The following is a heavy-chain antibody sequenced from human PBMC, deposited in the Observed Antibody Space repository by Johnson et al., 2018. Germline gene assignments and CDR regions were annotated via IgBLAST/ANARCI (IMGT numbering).Heavy chain of an antibody. CDR1: GFTFSSYW. CDR2: INSDGSST. CDR3: EKDSRPSPGGELEEGDAFER. V-gene: IGHV3-74*01. D-gene: IGHD1-26*01. J-gene: IGHJ3*01. Sequence: VQLQESGGGLVQPGGSLRLSCAASGFTFSSYWMHWVRQAPGKGLVWVSRINSDGSSTYYTDSVKGRFTISRDNRKSTLYLKMNSPRAEDTGVYDWEKDSRPSPGGELEEGDAFERLGQGTMVTVSS.